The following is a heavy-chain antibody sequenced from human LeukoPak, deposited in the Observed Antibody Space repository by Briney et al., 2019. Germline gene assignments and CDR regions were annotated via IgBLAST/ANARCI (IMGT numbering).Heavy chain of an antibody. J-gene: IGHJ4*02. CDR1: GFAFNTYA. CDR3: AREILGSGIYRDF. V-gene: IGHV3-33*01. CDR2: IWHDGSHK. D-gene: IGHD3-10*01. Sequence: PGGSLRLSCAASGFAFNTYAMHWVRQAPGQGLEWVALIWHDGSHKFYSNSVRGQFTISRDNSKNTVSLQMNNLRPEDTAVYYCAREILGSGIYRDFWGEGTLVSVFS.